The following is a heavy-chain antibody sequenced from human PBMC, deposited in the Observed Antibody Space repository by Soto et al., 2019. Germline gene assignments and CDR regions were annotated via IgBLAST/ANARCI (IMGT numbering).Heavy chain of an antibody. J-gene: IGHJ4*02. Sequence: QVQLQQWGAELLKPSETLSLTCAVNGGSLTGYYWSWIRQPPGKGLEWIGEIKDGGSTNYSPSLKSRVTISADTSKNQFSLNLNSVTAADTAVYYCARGQEGIVATHWDQGTLVTVSS. D-gene: IGHD5-12*01. V-gene: IGHV4-34*01. CDR1: GGSLTGYY. CDR3: ARGQEGIVATH. CDR2: IKDGGST.